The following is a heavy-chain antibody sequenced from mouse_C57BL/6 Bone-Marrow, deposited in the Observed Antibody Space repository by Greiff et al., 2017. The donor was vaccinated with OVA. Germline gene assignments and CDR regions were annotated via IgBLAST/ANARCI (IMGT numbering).Heavy chain of an antibody. D-gene: IGHD1-1*01. CDR3: ARGYYGSSSWYFDV. J-gene: IGHJ1*03. Sequence: VQLQQSGAELVMPGASVKLSCKASGYTFTSYWMHWVKQRPGQGLEWIGEIDPSDSYTNYNQKFKGKSTLTVDKSSSTAYMQLSSLTSEDSAFYYCARGYYGSSSWYFDVWGTGTTVTVSS. CDR1: GYTFTSYW. CDR2: IDPSDSYT. V-gene: IGHV1-69*01.